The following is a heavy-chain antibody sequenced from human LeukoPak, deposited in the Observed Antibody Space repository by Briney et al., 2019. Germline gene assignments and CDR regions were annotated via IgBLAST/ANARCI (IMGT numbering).Heavy chain of an antibody. J-gene: IGHJ4*02. CDR1: GFTFSSYA. V-gene: IGHV3-30-3*01. CDR3: AKDRRWLAPSGYADY. D-gene: IGHD3-22*01. Sequence: GGSLRLSCAASGFTFSSYAMHWVRQAPGKGLEWVAVISYDGSNKYYADSVKGRFTISRDNSKNTLYLQMNSLRAEDTAVYYCAKDRRWLAPSGYADYWGQGTLVTVSS. CDR2: ISYDGSNK.